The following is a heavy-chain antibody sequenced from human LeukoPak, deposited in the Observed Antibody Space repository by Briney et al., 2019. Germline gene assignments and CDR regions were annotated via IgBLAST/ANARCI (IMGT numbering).Heavy chain of an antibody. Sequence: SETLSLTCAVYGGSFSGYYWSWIRQPPGKGLEWIGEINHSGSTNYNPSLKSRVTISVDTSKNRFSLKLSSVTAADTAVYYCARSLGYGLAMNYWGQGTLVTVSS. J-gene: IGHJ4*02. CDR3: ARSLGYGLAMNY. CDR2: INHSGST. D-gene: IGHD5-18*01. V-gene: IGHV4-34*01. CDR1: GGSFSGYY.